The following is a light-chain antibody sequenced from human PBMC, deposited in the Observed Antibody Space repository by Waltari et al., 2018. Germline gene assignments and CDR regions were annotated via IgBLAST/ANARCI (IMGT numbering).Light chain of an antibody. CDR1: QSILSNADNKNY. V-gene: IGKV4-1*01. J-gene: IGKJ3*01. CDR3: QQHYGSPLT. CDR2: WAF. Sequence: DIVMTQSPDSLAVSLGERATLKCKSSQSILSNADNKNYLAWFQQKPGQPPKLLIYWAFIRESGVPDRFSGGGSGTDFTLTISNLQAEDVAVYYCQQHYGSPLTFGPGTRVDIK.